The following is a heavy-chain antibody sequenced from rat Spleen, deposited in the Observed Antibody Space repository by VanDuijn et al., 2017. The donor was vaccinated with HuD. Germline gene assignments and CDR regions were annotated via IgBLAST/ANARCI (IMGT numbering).Heavy chain of an antibody. CDR3: ATGPRILRLDWFAY. Sequence: EVQLVESGGGLVQPGRSMKLSCAASGLNFSDYYMAWVRQAPKKGLEWVASISHEGSSTYYGDSVKGRFTISRDNAKSTLSLQMNSLRSEDTATYYCATGPRILRLDWFAYWGQGTLVTVSS. CDR2: ISHEGSST. V-gene: IGHV5-22*01. D-gene: IGHD1-6*01. CDR1: GLNFSDYY. J-gene: IGHJ3*01.